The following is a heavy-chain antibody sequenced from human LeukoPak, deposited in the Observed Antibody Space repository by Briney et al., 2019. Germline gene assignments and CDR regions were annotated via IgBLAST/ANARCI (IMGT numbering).Heavy chain of an antibody. J-gene: IGHJ5*02. Sequence: GWSLRLSCAASGFTFSSYAMSWVRQAPGKGLEWVSAINCSGASTNYADSVKGRFTISRDNSKDTLYQQMNSLRAEDTAIYYCAKQEAYDFWSGGYFDPWGQGSLVTVSS. CDR3: AKQEAYDFWSGGYFDP. CDR1: GFTFSSYA. D-gene: IGHD3-3*01. CDR2: INCSGAST. V-gene: IGHV3-23*01.